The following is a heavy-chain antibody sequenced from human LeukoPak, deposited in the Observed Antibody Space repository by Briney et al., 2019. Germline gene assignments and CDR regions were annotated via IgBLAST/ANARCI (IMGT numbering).Heavy chain of an antibody. D-gene: IGHD6-6*01. CDR1: GYTFTGYY. CDR3: ARSVIPIAARPPLGFDY. V-gene: IGHV1-2*04. CDR2: INPNSGGT. Sequence: ASVKVSCKASGYTFTGYYMHWVRQAPGQGLEWMGWINPNSGGTNYAQKFQGWVTMTRDTSISTAYMELSRLRSDDTAVYYCARSVIPIAARPPLGFDYWGQRTLVTVSS. J-gene: IGHJ4*02.